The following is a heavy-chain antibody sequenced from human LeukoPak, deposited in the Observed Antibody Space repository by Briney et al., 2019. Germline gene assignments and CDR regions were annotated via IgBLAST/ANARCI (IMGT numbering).Heavy chain of an antibody. CDR3: ARGIGGVYYMDV. V-gene: IGHV1-8*01. D-gene: IGHD2-8*02. CDR2: MNPNSGNT. Sequence: ASVKVSCKASGYTFTSYDINWVRQATGQGLEWTGWMNPNSGNTGYAQKFQGRVTMTRNTSISTAYMELSSLRSEDTAVYYCARGIGGVYYMDVWGKGTTVTISS. J-gene: IGHJ6*03. CDR1: GYTFTSYD.